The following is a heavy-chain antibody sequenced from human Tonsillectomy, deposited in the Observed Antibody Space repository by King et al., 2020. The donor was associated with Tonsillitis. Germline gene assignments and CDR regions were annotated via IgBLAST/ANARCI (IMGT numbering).Heavy chain of an antibody. V-gene: IGHV4-39*07. CDR1: GGSISSSSYY. CDR3: ARHRSNYYDSSGYYFAFDI. D-gene: IGHD3-22*01. CDR2: IYYSGST. Sequence: QLQESGPGLVKPSETLSLTCTVSGGSISSSSYYWGWIRQPPGKGLEWIGSIYYSGSTYYNPSLKSRVTISVETSKNQFSLKLSSVTAADTAVYYCARHRSNYYDSSGYYFAFDIWGQGTMVTVSS. J-gene: IGHJ3*02.